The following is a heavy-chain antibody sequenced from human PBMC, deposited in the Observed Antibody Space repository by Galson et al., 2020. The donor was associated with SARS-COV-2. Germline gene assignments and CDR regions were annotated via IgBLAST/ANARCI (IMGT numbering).Heavy chain of an antibody. V-gene: IGHV1-8*01. Sequence: ASVKVSCKASGYTFTSYDINWVRQATGQGLEWMGWMNPNSGNTGYAQKFQGRVTMTRNTSISTAYMELSSLRSEDTAAYYCARGRLGTMIVVVIKYYYYYIDVWGKGTTVTVAS. J-gene: IGHJ6*03. CDR1: GYTFTSYD. CDR2: MNPNSGNT. D-gene: IGHD3-22*01. CDR3: ARGRLGTMIVVVIKYYYYYIDV.